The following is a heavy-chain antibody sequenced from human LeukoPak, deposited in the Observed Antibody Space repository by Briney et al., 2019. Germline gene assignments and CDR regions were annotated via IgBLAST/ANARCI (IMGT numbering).Heavy chain of an antibody. CDR3: ARNMGDY. CDR1: GFTFSTYW. D-gene: IGHD2/OR15-2a*01. Sequence: PGGSLRLSCAASGFTFSTYWMTWVRQAPGKGLEWVANINQDGTEKNYVDSVKGRFTISRDNAKNSLYLKMNSLRAEDAAVYYCARNMGDYWGQGTLVTVSS. J-gene: IGHJ4*02. CDR2: INQDGTEK. V-gene: IGHV3-7*04.